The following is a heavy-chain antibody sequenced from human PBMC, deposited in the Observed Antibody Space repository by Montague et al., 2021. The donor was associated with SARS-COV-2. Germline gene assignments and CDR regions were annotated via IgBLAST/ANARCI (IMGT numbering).Heavy chain of an antibody. V-gene: IGHV4-39*01. CDR3: ASEGVEYSSSWYARYYYYGMDV. D-gene: IGHD6-13*01. Sequence: SETLSLTCTVSGGSISSSSYYWGWIRQPPGKGLEWIGSIYYSGSTYYNPSLQSRVTISVDTSKNQFSLKLSSVTAADTAVDYCASEGVEYSSSWYARYYYYGMDVWGQGTTVTVSS. CDR1: GGSISSSSYY. J-gene: IGHJ6*02. CDR2: IYYSGST.